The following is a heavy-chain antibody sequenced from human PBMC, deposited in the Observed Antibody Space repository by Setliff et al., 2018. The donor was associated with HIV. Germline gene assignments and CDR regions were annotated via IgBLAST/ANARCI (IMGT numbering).Heavy chain of an antibody. J-gene: IGHJ4*02. D-gene: IGHD3-10*01. CDR3: AKDSYRASRGPYYFDY. Sequence: GGPLRLSCAASGFTFNSYAMSWVRQAPGTGLEWVSTISYTDESTYYADSVKGRFTISRDKSKNTLYLQMNTLRADDTAVYYCAKDSYRASRGPYYFDYWGQGTLVTVSS. V-gene: IGHV3-23*01. CDR1: GFTFNSYA. CDR2: ISYTDEST.